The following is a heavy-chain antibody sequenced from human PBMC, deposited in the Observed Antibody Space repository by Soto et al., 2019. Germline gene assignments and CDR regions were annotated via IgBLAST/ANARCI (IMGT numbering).Heavy chain of an antibody. J-gene: IGHJ2*01. V-gene: IGHV4-59*01. CDR2: IYYSGST. D-gene: IGHD2-2*01. Sequence: SSETLSLTCTVSGGSISGYYWSWIRQPPGKGLEWIGYIYYSGSTNYNPSLKSRVTISEDTSKNQLSLKLSSVTAADTAIYYCARDRGSYADWFFDLWGRGTLVTVSS. CDR1: GGSISGYY. CDR3: ARDRGSYADWFFDL.